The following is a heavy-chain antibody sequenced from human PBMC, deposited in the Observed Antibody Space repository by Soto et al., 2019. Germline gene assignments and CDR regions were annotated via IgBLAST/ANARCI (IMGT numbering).Heavy chain of an antibody. Sequence: QVQLVQSGAEVKKPGSSVKVSCKASGGTFSSYAISWVRQAPGQGLEWMGGIIPLFGTADYAQKFQGRVTITADESTSTADMELSSLRSEDTAVYYCASHSGSSPEGRYYYGMDVWGQGTTVTVSS. CDR3: ASHSGSSPEGRYYYGMDV. J-gene: IGHJ6*02. CDR1: GGTFSSYA. D-gene: IGHD1-26*01. CDR2: IIPLFGTA. V-gene: IGHV1-69*12.